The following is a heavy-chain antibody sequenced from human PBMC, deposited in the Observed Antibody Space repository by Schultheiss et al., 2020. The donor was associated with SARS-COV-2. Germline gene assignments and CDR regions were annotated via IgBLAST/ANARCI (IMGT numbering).Heavy chain of an antibody. V-gene: IGHV3-23*01. J-gene: IGHJ4*02. Sequence: GGSLRLSCAASGFTFSNAWMSWVRQAPGKGLEWVSAISGSGGSTYYADSVKGRFTISRDNSKNTLYLQMNSLRAEDTAVYYCARGRQWLSYWGQGTLVTVSS. CDR3: ARGRQWLSY. CDR2: ISGSGGST. CDR1: GFTFSNAW. D-gene: IGHD6-19*01.